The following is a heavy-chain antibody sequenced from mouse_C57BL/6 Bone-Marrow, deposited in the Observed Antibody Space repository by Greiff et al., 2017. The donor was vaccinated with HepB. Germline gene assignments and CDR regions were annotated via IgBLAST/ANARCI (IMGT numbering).Heavy chain of an antibody. V-gene: IGHV1-82*01. CDR3: ARCYYGKGFDY. CDR2: IYPGDGAT. CDR1: GYAFSSSW. D-gene: IGHD1-1*01. J-gene: IGHJ2*01. Sequence: QVQLQQSGPELVKPGASVKISCKASGYAFSSSWMNWVKQRPGKGLEWIGRIYPGDGATNYNGKFKGKATLTADKSSSTAYMQLSSLTSEDSAVYFCARCYYGKGFDYWGQGTTLTVSS.